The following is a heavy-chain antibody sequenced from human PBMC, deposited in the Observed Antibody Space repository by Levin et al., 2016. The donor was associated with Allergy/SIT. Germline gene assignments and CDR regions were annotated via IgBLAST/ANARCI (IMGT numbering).Heavy chain of an antibody. J-gene: IGHJ4*02. Sequence: GESLKISCAASEFTFSSYAMSWVRQAPGKGLEWVSAISGSGGSTHYAGSVKGRFTISRDNSKNTLYLQMNSLRAEDTAIYYCAKMVGVGGSFFDYWGQGTLATVSS. CDR2: ISGSGGST. CDR3: AKMVGVGGSFFDY. V-gene: IGHV3-23*01. CDR1: EFTFSSYA. D-gene: IGHD3-10*02.